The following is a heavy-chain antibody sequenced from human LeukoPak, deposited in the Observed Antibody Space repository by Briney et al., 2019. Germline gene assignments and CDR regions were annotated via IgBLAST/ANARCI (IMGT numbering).Heavy chain of an antibody. CDR3: ASTGPVLRFLEWLLGSESEPRAHYYYMDV. D-gene: IGHD3-3*01. CDR1: GGSSSGYY. J-gene: IGHJ6*03. CDR2: INHSGST. Sequence: PSETLSLTCAVYGGSSSGYYWSWIRQPPGKGLEWIGEINHSGSTNYNPSLKSRVTISVDTSKNQFSLKLSSVTAADTAVYYCASTGPVLRFLEWLLGSESEPRAHYYYMDVWGKGTTVTVSS. V-gene: IGHV4-34*01.